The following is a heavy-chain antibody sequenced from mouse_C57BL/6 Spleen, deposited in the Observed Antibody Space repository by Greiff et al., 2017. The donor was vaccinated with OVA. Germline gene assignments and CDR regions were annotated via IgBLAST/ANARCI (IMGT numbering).Heavy chain of an antibody. Sequence: VQLQQSGAELVRPGASVTLSCKASGYTFTDYEMHWVKQTPVHGLEWIGAIDPETGGTAYNQKFKGKAILTADKSSSTAYMELRSLTSEDSAVYYYTRNEIPYYYGSSYYFDYWGQGTTLTVSS. J-gene: IGHJ2*01. CDR3: TRNEIPYYYGSSYYFDY. CDR1: GYTFTDYE. CDR2: IDPETGGT. D-gene: IGHD1-1*01. V-gene: IGHV1-15*01.